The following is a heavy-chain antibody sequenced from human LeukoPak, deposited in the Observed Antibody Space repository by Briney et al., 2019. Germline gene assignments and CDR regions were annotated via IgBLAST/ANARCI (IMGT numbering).Heavy chain of an antibody. Sequence: SETLSLTCTVSGGSISSGGYYWSWIRQHPGKGLEWIGYIYYSGSTYYNPSLKSRVTISVDTSKNQFSLKLSSVTAADTAVYYCARGWSTGQIAAAGSDDAFDIWGRGTRVTVSS. CDR3: ARGWSTGQIAAAGSDDAFDI. J-gene: IGHJ3*02. CDR1: GGSISSGGYY. V-gene: IGHV4-31*03. D-gene: IGHD6-13*01. CDR2: IYYSGST.